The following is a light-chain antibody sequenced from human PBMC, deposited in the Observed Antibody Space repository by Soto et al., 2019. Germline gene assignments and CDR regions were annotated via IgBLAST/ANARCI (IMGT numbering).Light chain of an antibody. CDR1: QSVSSGY. Sequence: IVCTQSPASLSLSPGASATLFCRASQSVSSGYVAWYQQKPGQAPRLLIYAASSRATGIPDRFSGSGSGTDFTLTIDGLEPEDFVVYYCQQYGYSPITFGQGTRLEIK. V-gene: IGKV3-20*01. CDR2: AAS. CDR3: QQYGYSPIT. J-gene: IGKJ5*01.